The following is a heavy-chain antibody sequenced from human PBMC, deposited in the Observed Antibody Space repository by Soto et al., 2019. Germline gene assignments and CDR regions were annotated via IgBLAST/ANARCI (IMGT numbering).Heavy chain of an antibody. V-gene: IGHV4-4*02. D-gene: IGHD2-15*01. CDR2: IYHSGST. Sequence: SETLSLTCAVSGGSISSSNWWWWVRQPPGKGLEWIGEIYHSGSTNYNPSLKSRVTISVDKSKNQFYLQLSSVTAADTAVYYCARRSYCSGGNCYRGAYNTPYSFAYWGQGNLVTVSS. J-gene: IGHJ4*02. CDR3: ARRSYCSGGNCYRGAYNTPYSFAY. CDR1: GGSISSSNW.